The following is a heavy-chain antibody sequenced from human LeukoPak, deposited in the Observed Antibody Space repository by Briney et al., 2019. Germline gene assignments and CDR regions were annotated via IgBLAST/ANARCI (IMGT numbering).Heavy chain of an antibody. J-gene: IGHJ6*03. D-gene: IGHD1-26*01. V-gene: IGHV4-38-2*02. CDR1: GYSISSGYY. CDR2: IYHSGST. CDR3: ARVTGVGYYYYMDV. Sequence: SETLSLTCTVSGYSISSGYYWGWIRQPPGKGLEWIGSIYHSGSTCYNPSLKSRVTISVDTSKNQFSLKLSSVTAADTAVYYCARVTGVGYYYYMDVWGKGTTVTVSS.